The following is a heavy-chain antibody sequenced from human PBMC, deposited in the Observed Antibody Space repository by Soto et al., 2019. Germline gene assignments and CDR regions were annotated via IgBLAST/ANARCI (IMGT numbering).Heavy chain of an antibody. V-gene: IGHV3-30*18. CDR2: ITYDGSNK. D-gene: IGHD3-10*01. CDR3: AKDWRESLPGDAFDI. CDR1: GFTFSTYG. Sequence: QVQLVESGGGVVQPGRSLRLSCAASGFTFSTYGMHWVRQAPGKGLEWVGVITYDGSNKFYADSVKGRFTISRENSKNRLNMQMNSLRVEVAAVYYCAKDWRESLPGDAFDIWGQGTMVTVSS. J-gene: IGHJ3*02.